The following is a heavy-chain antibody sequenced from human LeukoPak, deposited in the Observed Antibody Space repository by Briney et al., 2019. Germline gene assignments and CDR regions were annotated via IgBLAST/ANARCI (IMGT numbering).Heavy chain of an antibody. D-gene: IGHD3-16*01. CDR3: ARQDYGPPRYNWFDP. V-gene: IGHV4-59*08. CDR2: IYYSGST. Sequence: PSETLSHTCTVSGGSISSYYWSWIRQPPGKGLEWIGYIYYSGSTNYNPSLKSRVTISVDTSKNQFSLKLSSVTAADTAVYYCARQDYGPPRYNWFDPWGQGTLVTVSS. CDR1: GGSISSYY. J-gene: IGHJ5*02.